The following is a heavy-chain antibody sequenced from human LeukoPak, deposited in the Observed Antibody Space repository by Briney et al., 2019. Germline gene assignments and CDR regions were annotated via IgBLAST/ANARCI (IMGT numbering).Heavy chain of an antibody. Sequence: GRSLRLSCEASGFTFSTYGMHWVRQAPGKGLEWVAGISNGGSYKYCADSVKGRFTISRDNSRDTLYLQMNSLRPDDTALYYCPKPRGGDSWAFDTWGQGTMVAVSS. D-gene: IGHD2-21*02. CDR1: GFTFSTYG. V-gene: IGHV3-30*18. J-gene: IGHJ3*02. CDR3: PKPRGGDSWAFDT. CDR2: ISNGGSYK.